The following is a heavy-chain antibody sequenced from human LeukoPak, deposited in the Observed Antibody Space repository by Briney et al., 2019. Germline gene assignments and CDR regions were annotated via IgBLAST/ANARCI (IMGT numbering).Heavy chain of an antibody. J-gene: IGHJ4*02. V-gene: IGHV3-33*01. Sequence: GGSLRLSCAASRFTFSRYGMHWVRQAPGKGLEWVAVIWYDGSNKDYADSVKGRFTISRDNSNNTLYLQMNSLRAEDTAVYYCARDYGSGIDCWGQGTLVTVSS. CDR2: IWYDGSNK. D-gene: IGHD3-10*01. CDR1: RFTFSRYG. CDR3: ARDYGSGIDC.